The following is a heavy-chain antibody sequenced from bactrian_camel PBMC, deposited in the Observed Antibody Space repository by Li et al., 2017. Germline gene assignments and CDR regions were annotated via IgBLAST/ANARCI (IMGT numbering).Heavy chain of an antibody. Sequence: HVQLVESGGGLVQPGGSLTLSCAASGFTFSDTWIHWVRQAPGKGLEWVSTIYTADGRTKSADSVKGRFTMSRDNAKNMLYPQMNNLKSEDTALYYCAKALGGGNYYTGEYAYWGQGTQVTVS. CDR2: IYTADGRT. CDR1: GFTFSDTW. D-gene: IGHD2*01. V-gene: IGHV3S1*01. CDR3: AKALGGGNYYTGEYAY. J-gene: IGHJ4*01.